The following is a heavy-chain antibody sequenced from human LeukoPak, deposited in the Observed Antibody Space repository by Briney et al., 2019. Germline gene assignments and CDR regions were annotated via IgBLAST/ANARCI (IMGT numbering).Heavy chain of an antibody. D-gene: IGHD2-2*01. CDR1: GYSFSSYW. Sequence: GESLKISCKASGYSFSSYWIGWVRQMPGKGLEWMGIIYPGSSETTYSPSFQGQVTISADRSISTAYLKWSSLKASDSAIYYCARSDSQWYHSDYWGQGTLVTVSS. J-gene: IGHJ4*02. V-gene: IGHV5-51*01. CDR2: IYPGSSET. CDR3: ARSDSQWYHSDY.